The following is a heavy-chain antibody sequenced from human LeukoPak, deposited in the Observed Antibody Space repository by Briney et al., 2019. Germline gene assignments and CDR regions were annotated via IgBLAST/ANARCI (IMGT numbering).Heavy chain of an antibody. CDR3: ARVSLISGSGDY. D-gene: IGHD2/OR15-2a*01. CDR1: GYTFTSYY. Sequence: ASVKVSCMASGYTFTSYYMHWVRQAPGQGLEWMGWISAYNGNTNYAQKLQGRVTMTTDTSTSTAYMELRSLRSDDTAVYYCARVSLISGSGDYWGQGTLVTVSS. CDR2: ISAYNGNT. V-gene: IGHV1-18*04. J-gene: IGHJ4*02.